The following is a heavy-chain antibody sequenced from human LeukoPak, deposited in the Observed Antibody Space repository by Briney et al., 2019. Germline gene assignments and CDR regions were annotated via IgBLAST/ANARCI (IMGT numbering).Heavy chain of an antibody. V-gene: IGHV4-59*08. CDR2: IYYSGST. D-gene: IGHD1-20*01. J-gene: IGHJ4*02. CDR1: GDSISGFY. CDR3: ARVRYNWNRDFDY. Sequence: PSETLSLTCTVSGDSISGFYWSWIRQPPGKGLEWIGYIYYSGSTNYNPSLKSRVTISVDTSKNQFSLKLSSVTAADTAVYYCARVRYNWNRDFDYWGQGTLVTVSS.